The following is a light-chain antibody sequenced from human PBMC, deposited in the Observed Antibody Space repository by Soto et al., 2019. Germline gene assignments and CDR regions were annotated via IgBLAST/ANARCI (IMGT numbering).Light chain of an antibody. Sequence: DIQMTQSPSTLSASVGDGVTITCRASQSISSWLAWYQQKPGKAPKLLIYDASSLESGVPSRFSGSGSGTEFTLAIISLQPDDFATYYYQQYNSYSPTIGQGTKVEIK. V-gene: IGKV1-5*01. CDR1: QSISSW. CDR3: QQYNSYSPT. J-gene: IGKJ1*01. CDR2: DAS.